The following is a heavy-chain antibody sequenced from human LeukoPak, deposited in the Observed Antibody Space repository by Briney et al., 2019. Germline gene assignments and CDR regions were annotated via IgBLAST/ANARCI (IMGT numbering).Heavy chain of an antibody. V-gene: IGHV1-69*04. CDR2: IIPILGIA. J-gene: IGHJ4*02. D-gene: IGHD5-24*01. CDR3: ASRDGYNTDDY. CDR1: GGTFSSYA. Sequence: GASVKVSCKASGGTFSSYAISWVRQAPGQGLEWMGRIIPILGIANYAQKFQGRVTITADKSTSTAYMELSSLRSEDTAVYYCASRDGYNTDDYWGQGTLVTVSS.